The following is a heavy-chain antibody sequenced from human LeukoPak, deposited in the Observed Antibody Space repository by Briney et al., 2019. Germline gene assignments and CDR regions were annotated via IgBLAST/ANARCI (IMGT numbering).Heavy chain of an antibody. D-gene: IGHD3-3*01. Sequence: VASVKVSCKASGYTFTSYGISWVRQAPGQGLEWMGWISAYNGNTNYAQKLQGRVTMTTDTSTSTAYMELRSLRSDDTAVYYCARGRDYDFWSGSHYYFDYWGQGTLVTVSS. V-gene: IGHV1-18*01. CDR3: ARGRDYDFWSGSHYYFDY. J-gene: IGHJ4*02. CDR1: GYTFTSYG. CDR2: ISAYNGNT.